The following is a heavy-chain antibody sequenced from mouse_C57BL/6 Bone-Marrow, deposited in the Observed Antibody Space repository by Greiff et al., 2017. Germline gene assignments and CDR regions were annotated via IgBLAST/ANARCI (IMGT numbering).Heavy chain of an antibody. CDR2: IDPADGDT. CDR3: TGRLRYYFDY. D-gene: IGHD2-4*01. CDR1: GFNIKDYY. V-gene: IGHV14-1*01. Sequence: VQLQQSGAELVRPGASVKLSCTASGFNIKDYYMHWVKQRPEQGLEWIGRIDPADGDTEYAPKFQGKATMTADTSSNTAYLQRSSLTSEDTAVYYCTGRLRYYFDYWGQGTTLTVSS. J-gene: IGHJ2*01.